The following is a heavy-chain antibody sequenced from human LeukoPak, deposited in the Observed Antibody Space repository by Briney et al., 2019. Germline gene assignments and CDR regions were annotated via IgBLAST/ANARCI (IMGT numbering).Heavy chain of an antibody. J-gene: IGHJ4*02. D-gene: IGHD3-9*01. Sequence: GASVKVSCKASGYTFTSYGISWVRQAPGQGLEWVGWIRGDNGDTNYAQKFQGRVIMTTDTSTTTAYMELRSLRSDETAVYYCARVDLLNGYYFLDYWGQGTLVTVSS. CDR3: ARVDLLNGYYFLDY. V-gene: IGHV1-18*01. CDR2: IRGDNGDT. CDR1: GYTFTSYG.